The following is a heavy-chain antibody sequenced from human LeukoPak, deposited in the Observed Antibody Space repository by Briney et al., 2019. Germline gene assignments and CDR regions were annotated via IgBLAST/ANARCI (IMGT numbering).Heavy chain of an antibody. D-gene: IGHD3-22*01. CDR1: GLTVSNNY. CDR3: AREQGYYSVPGY. V-gene: IGHV3-66*01. CDR2: IYGADTT. J-gene: IGHJ4*02. Sequence: GGSLRLSCAASGLTVSNNYMSWVRQAPGKGLEWVSIIYGADTTYYADSVKGRFTISRDNSKNTLYLQINSLRAEDTAVYYCAREQGYYSVPGYWGQGTQVTVSS.